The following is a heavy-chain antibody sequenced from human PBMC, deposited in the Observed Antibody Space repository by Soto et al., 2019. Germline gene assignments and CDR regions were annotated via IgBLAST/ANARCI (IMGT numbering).Heavy chain of an antibody. D-gene: IGHD3-3*01. CDR1: EVNSVDFA. CDR2: ISWNSGSI. J-gene: IGHJ6*02. CDR3: AREAVLYYDFWSGSYYYYGMDV. V-gene: IGHV3-9*01. Sequence: SCSVAEVNSVDFAVHRIRKKPGKGLEWVSGISWNSGSIGYADSVKGRFTISRDNAKNSLYLQMNSLRDEDTAVYYCAREAVLYYDFWSGSYYYYGMDVWGQGTTVTVSS.